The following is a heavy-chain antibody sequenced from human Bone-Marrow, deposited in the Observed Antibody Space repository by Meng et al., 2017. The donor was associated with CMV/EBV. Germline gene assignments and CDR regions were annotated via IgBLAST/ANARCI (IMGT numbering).Heavy chain of an antibody. V-gene: IGHV5-51*01. CDR2: IYPGDSDT. D-gene: IGHD4-11*01. CDR3: ARHGRGDYSNYRPSQRTRRYYYGMDV. CDR1: GYSFTNYW. J-gene: IGHJ6*02. Sequence: GESLKISCKGSGYSFTNYWIGWVRQMPGKGLEWMGIIYPGDSDTKYSPSFQGQVTISADKSISTAYLQWSSLKASDTAMYYCARHGRGDYSNYRPSQRTRRYYYGMDVWGQGTTVTVSS.